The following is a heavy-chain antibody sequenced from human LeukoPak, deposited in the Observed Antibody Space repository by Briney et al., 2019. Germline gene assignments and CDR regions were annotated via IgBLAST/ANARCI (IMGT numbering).Heavy chain of an antibody. J-gene: IGHJ4*02. Sequence: GGSLRLSCAASGFTLTSYAMSWVRQAPGKGLEWVSAISGRGGSTYYADSVKGRFTISRDKSKNPLSLQMNCLRAEDTAVYYCAKAGRWEVTTADYFGYWGQGTLVTVSS. V-gene: IGHV3-23*01. CDR2: ISGRGGST. D-gene: IGHD1-26*01. CDR3: AKAGRWEVTTADYFGY. CDR1: GFTLTSYA.